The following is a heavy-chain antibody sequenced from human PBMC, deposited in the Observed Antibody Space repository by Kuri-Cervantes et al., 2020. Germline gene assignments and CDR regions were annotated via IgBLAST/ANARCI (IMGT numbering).Heavy chain of an antibody. CDR2: INHSGST. CDR1: GGSFSGYY. J-gene: IGHJ4*02. V-gene: IGHV4-34*01. D-gene: IGHD3-10*01. Sequence: SQTLSLTCAVYGGSFSGYYWSWIRQPPGKGLEWIGEINHSGSTNYNPSLKSRVTISVDTSKKQFSLKLSSVTAADTAVYFCARVEFGVTLVQGAFDYWGQGTLVTVSS. CDR3: ARVEFGVTLVQGAFDY.